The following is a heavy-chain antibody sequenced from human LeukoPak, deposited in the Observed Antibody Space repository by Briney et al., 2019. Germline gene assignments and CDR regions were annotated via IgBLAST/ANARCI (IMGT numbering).Heavy chain of an antibody. D-gene: IGHD1-26*01. CDR2: ISSSSSYI. CDR1: GFTFSSYS. V-gene: IGHV3-21*01. J-gene: IGHJ3*02. CDR3: ARVSVGVTPGDGAFDI. Sequence: GGSLRLSCAASGFTFSSYSMNWVRQAPGKGLEWVSSISSSSSYIYYADSVKGRFTISRDNAKNSLYLQMNSLRAEDTAVYNCARVSVGVTPGDGAFDIWGQGTMVTVSS.